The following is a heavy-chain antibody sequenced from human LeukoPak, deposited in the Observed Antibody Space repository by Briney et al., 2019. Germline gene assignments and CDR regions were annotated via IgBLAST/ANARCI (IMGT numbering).Heavy chain of an antibody. CDR2: IWYDGSNK. J-gene: IGHJ4*02. CDR3: AKDGAAGGWAGGGGFDY. V-gene: IGHV3-33*06. D-gene: IGHD6-19*01. CDR1: GFTFSSYG. Sequence: GGSLRLSCAASGFTFSSYGMHWVRQAPGKGLEWVAVIWYDGSNKYYADSVKGRFTISRDNSKNTLYLQMNSLKAEDTAVYYWAKDGAAGGWAGGGGFDYWGQGTLVTVSS.